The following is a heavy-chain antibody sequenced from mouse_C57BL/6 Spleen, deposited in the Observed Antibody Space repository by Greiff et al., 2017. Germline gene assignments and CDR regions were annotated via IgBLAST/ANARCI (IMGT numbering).Heavy chain of an antibody. D-gene: IGHD1-3*01. CDR1: GYTFTSYG. V-gene: IGHV1-81*01. Sequence: VKLQESGAELARPGASVKLSCKASGYTFTSYGISWVKQRTGQGLEWIGEIYPRSGNTYYNEKFKGKATLTADKSSRTAYMELRSLTSEDSAVYFCAIKEFAYWGQGTLVTVSA. CDR2: IYPRSGNT. CDR3: AIKEFAY. J-gene: IGHJ3*01.